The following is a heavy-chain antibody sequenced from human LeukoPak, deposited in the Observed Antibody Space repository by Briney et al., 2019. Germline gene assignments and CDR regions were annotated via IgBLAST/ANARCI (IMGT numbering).Heavy chain of an antibody. CDR2: IIGSGGST. CDR3: AKGPDTAMVTAFDY. D-gene: IGHD5-18*01. Sequence: GGSLRLSCAASGFTLSSYATSWVRPAPGRGRGWVSAIIGSGGSTYYADTVKGRFTISRDNSKNTLYLQMNSLRAEDTAVYYCAKGPDTAMVTAFDYWGQGTLVTVSS. J-gene: IGHJ4*02. CDR1: GFTLSSYA. V-gene: IGHV3-23*01.